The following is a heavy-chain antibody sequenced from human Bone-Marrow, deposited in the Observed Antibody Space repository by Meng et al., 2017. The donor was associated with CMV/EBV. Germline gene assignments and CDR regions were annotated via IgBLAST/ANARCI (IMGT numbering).Heavy chain of an antibody. D-gene: IGHD3-10*01. CDR3: ARDTDYGSGRGYYFDY. CDR1: GFTFSSYS. CDR2: ISSSSSYI. V-gene: IGHV3-21*01. Sequence: GESLKISCAASGFTFSSYSMNWVRQAPGKGLEWVSSISSSSSYIYYADSVKGRFTISRDNAKNSLYLQMNSLRAEDTAVYYCARDTDYGSGRGYYFDYWGQGTLVTVS. J-gene: IGHJ4*02.